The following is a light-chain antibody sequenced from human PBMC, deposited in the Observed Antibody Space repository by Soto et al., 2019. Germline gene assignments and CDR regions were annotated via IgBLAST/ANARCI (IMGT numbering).Light chain of an antibody. CDR2: GAS. Sequence: EIVLTQSPCTLSLSPGERATLSCRASQSVSSSYLAWYQQNAGQAPRLLIYGASTRATGIPARFSAWGSGTDFTLTISRVDPADFAFYYCQQYFTSPITFGQGTRLEIK. CDR3: QQYFTSPIT. J-gene: IGKJ5*01. CDR1: QSVSSSY. V-gene: IGKV3-20*01.